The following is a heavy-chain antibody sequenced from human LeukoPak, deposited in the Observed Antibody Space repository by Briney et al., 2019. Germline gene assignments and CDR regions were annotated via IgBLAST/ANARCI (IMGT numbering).Heavy chain of an antibody. CDR2: ISGSGGST. Sequence: GGSLRLSCAASGFTFSSYAMSWVRQAPGKGLEWVSAISGSGGSTYYADSVKGRFTISRDNSKNTLYLQMNSLRAEDTAVYYCARMGLGDYGGNYWGQGTLVTVSS. V-gene: IGHV3-23*01. D-gene: IGHD4-23*01. CDR1: GFTFSSYA. CDR3: ARMGLGDYGGNY. J-gene: IGHJ4*02.